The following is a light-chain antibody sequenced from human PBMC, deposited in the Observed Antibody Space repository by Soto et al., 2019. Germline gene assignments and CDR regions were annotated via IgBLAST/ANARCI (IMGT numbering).Light chain of an antibody. Sequence: DIQMTQSPSSLSASLGDRVTITCRASEGIGTYLAWYQQKPGKVPKLLIYAAYILQSGVPSRFSVSGSGTDFTLTISSLQPEDVATYYCQKYKSAPLTFGQGTKVEI. CDR1: EGIGTY. V-gene: IGKV1-27*01. J-gene: IGKJ1*01. CDR3: QKYKSAPLT. CDR2: AAY.